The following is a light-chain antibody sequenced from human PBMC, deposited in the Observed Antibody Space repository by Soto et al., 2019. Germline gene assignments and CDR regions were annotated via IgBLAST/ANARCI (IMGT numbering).Light chain of an antibody. Sequence: QSALTQPASVSGSPGQSITISCTGTSTDPATYDLVSWYQQHPGKAPKLMIYEGSKRPSGVSNRFSGSKSGNTASLTISGLQAEDEADYYCCSYAGSSTYVFGTGTKLTVL. CDR2: EGS. J-gene: IGLJ1*01. CDR3: CSYAGSSTYV. CDR1: STDPATYDL. V-gene: IGLV2-23*01.